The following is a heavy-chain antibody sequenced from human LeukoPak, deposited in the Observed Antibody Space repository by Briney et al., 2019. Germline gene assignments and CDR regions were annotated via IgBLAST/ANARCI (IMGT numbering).Heavy chain of an antibody. V-gene: IGHV4-61*02. D-gene: IGHD3-3*01. J-gene: IGHJ4*02. CDR3: AREGGEGYDFWSGYSSQYYFDY. CDR2: IYTSGST. Sequence: SQTLSLTCTVSGGSISSGSYYWSWLRQPAGKGLEWIGRIYTSGSTNYNPSLNSRVTISVDTSKNQFSLKLSSVTAADTAVYYCAREGGEGYDFWSGYSSQYYFDYWGQGTLVTVSS. CDR1: GGSISSGSYY.